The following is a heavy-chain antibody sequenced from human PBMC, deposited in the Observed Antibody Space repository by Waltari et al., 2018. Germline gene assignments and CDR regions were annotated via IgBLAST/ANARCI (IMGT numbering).Heavy chain of an antibody. CDR1: GFTFRNHG. J-gene: IGHJ3*02. V-gene: IGHV3-33*01. D-gene: IGHD3-3*01. CDR2: IWYDGSNK. Sequence: QVQLVESGGGVVQSGRSLRLSCVGSGFTFRNHGMNWVRQAPGKGLWWVAGIWYDGSNKNYVDSVNGRFTISRDNSKNTLYLEMNSLRAEDTAVYFCARGDGGSGLGASDIWGQGTMVTVSS. CDR3: ARGDGGSGLGASDI.